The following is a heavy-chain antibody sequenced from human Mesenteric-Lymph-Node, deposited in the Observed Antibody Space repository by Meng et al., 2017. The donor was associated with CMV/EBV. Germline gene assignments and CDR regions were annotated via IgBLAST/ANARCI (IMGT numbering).Heavy chain of an antibody. CDR1: GFSCSSYC. CDR2: MCDDGTTT. CDR3: ARDYDHKVDY. V-gene: IGHV3-74*01. D-gene: IGHD3-3*01. Sequence: LSCAASGFSCSSYCMHWVRQAPGKGLVWVSRMCDDGTTTNYADSVKGRFTISGDSAKNTVYLEMNSLRVEDSAVYYCARDYDHKVDYWGQGILVTVSS. J-gene: IGHJ4*02.